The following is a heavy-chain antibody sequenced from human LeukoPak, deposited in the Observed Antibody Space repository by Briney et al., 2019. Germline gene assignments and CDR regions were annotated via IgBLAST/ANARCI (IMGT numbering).Heavy chain of an antibody. CDR3: ASGDTAMVNHYYYYYMDV. CDR1: GGTFSSYA. Sequence: ASVKVSCKASGGTFSSYAISWVRQAPGQGLEWMGGIIPIFGTANYAQKFQGRVTITADKSTSTAYMELSSLGSEDTAVYYCASGDTAMVNHYYYYYMDVWGKGTTVTVSS. J-gene: IGHJ6*03. V-gene: IGHV1-69*06. CDR2: IIPIFGTA. D-gene: IGHD5-18*01.